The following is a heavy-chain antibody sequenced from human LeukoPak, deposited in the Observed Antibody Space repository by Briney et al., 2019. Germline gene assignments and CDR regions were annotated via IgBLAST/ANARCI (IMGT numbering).Heavy chain of an antibody. CDR1: GYTFTGYY. Sequence: ASVKVSCKTSGYTFTGYYMHWVRQAPGQGLEWMGWINPNSGGTNYAQKFQGRVTMTRDTSISTAYMGLTRLRSDDTAVYYCARMRRLGYYYMDVWGKRTTVT. CDR2: INPNSGGT. D-gene: IGHD3-16*01. CDR3: ARMRRLGYYYMDV. V-gene: IGHV1-2*02. J-gene: IGHJ6*03.